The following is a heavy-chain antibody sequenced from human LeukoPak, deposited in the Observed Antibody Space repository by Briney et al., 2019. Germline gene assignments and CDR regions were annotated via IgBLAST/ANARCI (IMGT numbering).Heavy chain of an antibody. V-gene: IGHV3-30-3*01. D-gene: IGHD1-26*01. Sequence: GRSLRLSCAASGFTSSDYNMHWVRQAPGKGLEWVAVMSYDGSSQHYADSVKGRFTISRDNSKNTLFLQMNSLRAEDTALYYCARVVGAPLYYFDSWGQGTLVTASS. CDR2: MSYDGSSQ. CDR1: GFTSSDYN. J-gene: IGHJ4*02. CDR3: ARVVGAPLYYFDS.